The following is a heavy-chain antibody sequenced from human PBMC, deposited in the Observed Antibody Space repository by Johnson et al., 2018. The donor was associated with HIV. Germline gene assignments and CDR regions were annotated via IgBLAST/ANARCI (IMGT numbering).Heavy chain of an antibody. CDR2: MYSGGST. CDR1: GFTVSGNY. J-gene: IGHJ3*02. D-gene: IGHD1-26*01. V-gene: IGHV3-66*01. Sequence: VQLVESGGGLVQPGGSLRLSCVASGFTVSGNYMSWVRQAPGKGLEWVSVMYSGGSTYYADSVKGRFTISRDNSKNTLYLQVNSLRTEDTALYYCAKEVATRGIVGARGAFDIWGQGTMVTVSS. CDR3: AKEVATRGIVGARGAFDI.